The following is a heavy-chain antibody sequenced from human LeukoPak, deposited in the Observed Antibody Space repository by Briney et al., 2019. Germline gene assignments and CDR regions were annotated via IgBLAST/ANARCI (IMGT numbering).Heavy chain of an antibody. D-gene: IGHD6-13*01. J-gene: IGHJ4*01. Sequence: PSETLSLTCTVSGGSISSSSYYWVWIRQPPGKGLEWIGSIFYSGRTYYNPSLKSRVTISVDTSKNQFSLTLRSVTASDTAVYYCARLSLAAENYWGQGTLVTVSS. CDR3: ARLSLAAENY. V-gene: IGHV4-39*01. CDR1: GGSISSSSYY. CDR2: IFYSGRT.